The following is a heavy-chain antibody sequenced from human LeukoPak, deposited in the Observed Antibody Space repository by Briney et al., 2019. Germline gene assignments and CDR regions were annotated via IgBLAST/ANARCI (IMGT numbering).Heavy chain of an antibody. CDR2: ISSSSSTI. CDR1: GFTFSSYA. CDR3: ARDKWLLRY. V-gene: IGHV3-48*04. D-gene: IGHD3-22*01. J-gene: IGHJ4*02. Sequence: GGSLRLSCAASGFTFSSYAMSWVRQAPGKGLEWVSYISSSSSTIYYADSVKGRFTISRDNAKNSLYLQMNSLRAEDTAVYYCARDKWLLRYWGQGTLVTVSS.